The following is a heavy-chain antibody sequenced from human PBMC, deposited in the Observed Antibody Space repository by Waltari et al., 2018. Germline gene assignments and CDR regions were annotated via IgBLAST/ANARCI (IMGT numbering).Heavy chain of an antibody. CDR1: GFAFSIHA. D-gene: IGHD6-19*01. Sequence: EVQLLESGGALIQPGGSLKLSCAGSGFAFSIHAMSLVRQAPGKGREWVSAMSGSGATTYYADSVKGRFTISRDNSKNTFYLQMTSLTADDTGIYYCAKEGLTVAATEDWGQGTLVTVSS. CDR2: MSGSGATT. J-gene: IGHJ4*02. V-gene: IGHV3-23*01. CDR3: AKEGLTVAATED.